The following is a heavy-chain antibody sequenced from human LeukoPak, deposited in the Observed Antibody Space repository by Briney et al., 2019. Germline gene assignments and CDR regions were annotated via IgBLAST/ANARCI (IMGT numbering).Heavy chain of an antibody. J-gene: IGHJ4*02. D-gene: IGHD2-15*01. CDR1: GFTFSSYE. CDR2: ISGSGRTI. Sequence: GGSLRLSCAASGFTFSSYEMIWVRQAPGKGLECVSYISGSGRTIYYADSVKGRFTISRDNAKNSLFLQMNSLRAEDTAVYYCVTAPTRTYSVYWGQGTLVTVSS. CDR3: VTAPTRTYSVY. V-gene: IGHV3-48*03.